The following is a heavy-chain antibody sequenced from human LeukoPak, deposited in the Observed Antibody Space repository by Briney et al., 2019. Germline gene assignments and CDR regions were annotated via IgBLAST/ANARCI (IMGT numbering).Heavy chain of an antibody. V-gene: IGHV3-73*01. Sequence: QSGGSLRLSCAASGFTFSGSAMHWVRQASGKGLEWVGRIRSKANSYATAYAASVKGRFTISRDDSKNTAYLQMNSLKTEDTAVYYCTRPYSTAYYYMDVWGKGTTVTVSS. D-gene: IGHD6-13*01. J-gene: IGHJ6*03. CDR1: GFTFSGSA. CDR2: IRSKANSYAT. CDR3: TRPYSTAYYYMDV.